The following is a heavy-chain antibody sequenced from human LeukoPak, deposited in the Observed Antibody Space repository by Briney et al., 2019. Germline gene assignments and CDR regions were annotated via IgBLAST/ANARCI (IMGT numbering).Heavy chain of an antibody. Sequence: GASVKVSCKASGYTFTGFYIHWVRQAPGQGLEWMAKLIPSRGTPSYAQKFQGRVTVTSDTSTSTVHMELSSLRSEDTAVYYCARAVVVAVQPCLGYWGQGTLVTVSS. CDR2: LIPSRGTP. J-gene: IGHJ4*02. CDR3: ARAVVVAVQPCLGY. D-gene: IGHD2-15*01. V-gene: IGHV1-46*01. CDR1: GYTFTGFY.